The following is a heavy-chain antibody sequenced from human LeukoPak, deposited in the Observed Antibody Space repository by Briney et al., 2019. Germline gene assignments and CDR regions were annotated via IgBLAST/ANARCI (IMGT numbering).Heavy chain of an antibody. CDR1: GFTDSSNY. Sequence: GGSLRLSCAASGFTDSSNYMSWVRQAPGKGLEWVSVIYSGGSTYYADSVKGRFTISRDNSKNTLYLQMNSLRADDTAVYYCASGKATAMAQGYWGQGTLVTVSS. CDR2: IYSGGST. D-gene: IGHD5-18*01. J-gene: IGHJ4*02. V-gene: IGHV3-53*01. CDR3: ASGKATAMAQGY.